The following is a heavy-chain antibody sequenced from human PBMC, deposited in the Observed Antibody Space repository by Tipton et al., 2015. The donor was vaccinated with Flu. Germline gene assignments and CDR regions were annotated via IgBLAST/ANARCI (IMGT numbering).Heavy chain of an antibody. CDR2: FGGNGGT. J-gene: IGHJ4*02. Sequence: SLRLSCAASGFTFSKSALSWVRQAPGKVLEWVSAFGGNGGTYYADSVKGRFTISRDNSKNTLYLQMNSLRAEDTAVYYCAKEGRWELSSPHFDYLGQGTLVTVSS. D-gene: IGHD1-26*01. CDR1: GFTFSKSA. CDR3: AKEGRWELSSPHFDY. V-gene: IGHV3-23*01.